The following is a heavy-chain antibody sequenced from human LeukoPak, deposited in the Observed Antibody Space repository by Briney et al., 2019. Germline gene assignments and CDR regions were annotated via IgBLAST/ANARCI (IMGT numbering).Heavy chain of an antibody. CDR1: GFTFSSYA. CDR3: AKRYSSGWYTA. J-gene: IGHJ5*02. V-gene: IGHV3-23*01. CDR2: ISGSGGST. D-gene: IGHD6-19*01. Sequence: GGALRLSCAASGFTFSSYAMSWVRQAPGKGLEWVSAISGSGGSTYYADSVKGRFTISRDNSKNTLYLQMNSLRAEDTAVYYCAKRYSSGWYTAWGQGTLVTVSS.